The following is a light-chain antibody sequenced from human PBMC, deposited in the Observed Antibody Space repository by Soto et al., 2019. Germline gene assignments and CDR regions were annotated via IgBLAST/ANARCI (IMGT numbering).Light chain of an antibody. CDR2: GAS. CDR1: QSVSTN. J-gene: IGKJ3*01. Sequence: EIVMTQSPATLSVSPGERATLSCRASQSVSTNLAWYQQKPGQAPRLLIYGASTRATGIPARFSGSGSGTESTLTIIRLQSEDFAVYYCHQYNNWPSFTFGPGTKVDIK. V-gene: IGKV3-15*01. CDR3: HQYNNWPSFT.